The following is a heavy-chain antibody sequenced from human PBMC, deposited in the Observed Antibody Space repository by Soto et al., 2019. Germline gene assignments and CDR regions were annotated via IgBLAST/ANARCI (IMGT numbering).Heavy chain of an antibody. CDR3: ARDVDIVVVVAEYTVTDY. CDR1: GYTFTSYA. D-gene: IGHD2-15*01. V-gene: IGHV1-3*01. Sequence: ASVKVSCNASGYTFTSYAMHWVRQAPGQRLEWMGWINAGNGNTKYSQKFQGRVTITRDTSASTAYMELSSLRSEDTAVYYCARDVDIVVVVAEYTVTDYWGQGTLVTVAS. CDR2: INAGNGNT. J-gene: IGHJ4*02.